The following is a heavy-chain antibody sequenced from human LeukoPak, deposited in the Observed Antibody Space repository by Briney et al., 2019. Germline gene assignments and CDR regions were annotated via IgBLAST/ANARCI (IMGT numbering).Heavy chain of an antibody. J-gene: IGHJ6*04. CDR3: ARGLDSSNGMDV. CDR1: GFTFSSYG. V-gene: IGHV3-33*08. D-gene: IGHD2-2*03. Sequence: GGSLRLSCAASGFTFSSYGMHWVRQAPGKGLEWVAVIWYDGSNKYYADSVKGRFTISRDNSKNTLYLQMNSLRAEDTAVYYCARGLDSSNGMDVWGKGTTVTVSS. CDR2: IWYDGSNK.